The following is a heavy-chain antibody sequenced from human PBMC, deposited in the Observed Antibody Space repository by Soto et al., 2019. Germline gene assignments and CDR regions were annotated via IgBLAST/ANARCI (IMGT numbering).Heavy chain of an antibody. D-gene: IGHD2-15*01. V-gene: IGHV3-23*01. Sequence: EVQLLESGGGLVQPGGSLRLSCAASGFTFSSYAMSWVRQAPGKGLEWVSAIIGSGGRTYYADSVKGRFTISRDNSKNTVYRQMNSLRVEYTAVYYCGTDRFMGSATCWGMDVWGQGTTVTVSS. CDR1: GFTFSSYA. CDR2: IIGSGGRT. J-gene: IGHJ6*02. CDR3: GTDRFMGSATCWGMDV.